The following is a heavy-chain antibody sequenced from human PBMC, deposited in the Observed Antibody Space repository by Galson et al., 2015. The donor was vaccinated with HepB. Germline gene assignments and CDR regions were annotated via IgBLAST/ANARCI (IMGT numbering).Heavy chain of an antibody. V-gene: IGHV1-46*03. Sequence: SVKVSCKASGYTFTNYYMHWVRQAPGQALEWMGIINPSGGSTRYEQTIQGRITMTSDTSTYTVYMELSSLRSEDTAVYYCARGGNYYDSSDYHSYYYYYMDVWGKGTTVTVSS. CDR3: ARGGNYYDSSDYHSYYYYYMDV. J-gene: IGHJ6*03. CDR1: GYTFTNYY. CDR2: INPSGGST. D-gene: IGHD3-22*01.